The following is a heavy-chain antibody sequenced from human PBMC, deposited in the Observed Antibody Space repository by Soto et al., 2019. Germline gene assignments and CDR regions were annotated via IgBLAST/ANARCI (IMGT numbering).Heavy chain of an antibody. V-gene: IGHV3-33*01. CDR1: GFTFSSYG. CDR3: AREDGDLEWSYPVRYYYGMDV. CDR2: IWYDGSNK. Sequence: GGSLRLSCAASGFTFSSYGMHWVRQAPGKGLEWVAVIWYDGSNKYYADSVKGRFTISRDNSKNTLYLQMNSLRAEDTAVYYCAREDGDLEWSYPVRYYYGMDVWGQGTTVTVSS. J-gene: IGHJ6*02. D-gene: IGHD3-3*01.